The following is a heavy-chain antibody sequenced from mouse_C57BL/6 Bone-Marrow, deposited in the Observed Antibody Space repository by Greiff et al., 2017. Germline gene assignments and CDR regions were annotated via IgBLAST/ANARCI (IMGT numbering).Heavy chain of an antibody. J-gene: IGHJ3*01. CDR1: GYTFTSYW. CDR3: ARSSYYGSSWFAY. V-gene: IGHV1-64*01. CDR2: IHPNSGST. D-gene: IGHD1-1*01. Sequence: QVQLKQSGAELVKPGASVKLSCKASGYTFTSYWMHWVKQRPGQGLEWIGMIHPNSGSTNYNEKFKSKATLTVDKSSSTAYMQLSSLTSEDSAVYYCARSSYYGSSWFAYWGQGTLVTVSA.